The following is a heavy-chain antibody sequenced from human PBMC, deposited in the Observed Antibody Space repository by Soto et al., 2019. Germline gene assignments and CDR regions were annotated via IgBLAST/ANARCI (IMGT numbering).Heavy chain of an antibody. CDR2: IKQDGSEK. CDR3: TRDGPQGVKWKGRFIEY. J-gene: IGHJ4*02. Sequence: VGSLRLSCASSGFTFSTYWMSWVRQAPGEGLEWVANIKQDGSEKYYVDSVKGRFTISRDSAKNSLYLQMNSLRDEDTAVYYCTRDGPQGVKWKGRFIEYWGQGTLVSVS. D-gene: IGHD3-10*01. CDR1: GFTFSTYW. V-gene: IGHV3-7*01.